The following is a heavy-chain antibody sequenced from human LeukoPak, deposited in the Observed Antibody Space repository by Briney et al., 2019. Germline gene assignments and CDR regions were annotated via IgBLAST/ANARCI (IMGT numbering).Heavy chain of an antibody. J-gene: IGHJ6*02. D-gene: IGHD6-6*01. V-gene: IGHV4-59*08. Sequence: SETLSLTCTVSGGSISSYSWSWIRQPPRKGLEWIGYIYYSGTTTYNPSLKSRITMSVDTSKNQFSLRLNSVTAADTAVYYCARRGAARRYDGLDVWGQGTTVTVSS. CDR1: GGSISSYS. CDR2: IYYSGTT. CDR3: ARRGAARRYDGLDV.